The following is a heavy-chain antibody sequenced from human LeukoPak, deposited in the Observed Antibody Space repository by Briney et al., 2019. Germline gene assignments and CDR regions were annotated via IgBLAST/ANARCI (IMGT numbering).Heavy chain of an antibody. CDR1: GFRFEDYG. CDR3: ARDPYSGSYGNYYYYFMDV. J-gene: IGHJ6*03. Sequence: GGSLRLSCVASGFRFEDYGMSWVRQAPGMGLEWVSSITSGSSYIYYADSVKGRFTISRDNAKNSLYLQMNSLRAEDTAVYYCARDPYSGSYGNYYYYFMDVWGKGTTVTISS. V-gene: IGHV3-21*01. CDR2: ITSGSSYI. D-gene: IGHD1-26*01.